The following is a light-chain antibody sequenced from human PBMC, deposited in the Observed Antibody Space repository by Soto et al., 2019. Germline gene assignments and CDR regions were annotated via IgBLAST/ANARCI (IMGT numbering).Light chain of an antibody. J-gene: IGKJ1*01. CDR2: DAS. V-gene: IGKV3-11*01. CDR3: QQRSNWPWT. Sequence: EILLTQSPSTLALSAGERATLSCWASQSVSSYLAWYQHKPGQAPRLLIYDASNRATGIPARFSGSGSGTDFTLTISSLEPEDFEVYYCQQRSNWPWTFGQGTKVDIK. CDR1: QSVSSY.